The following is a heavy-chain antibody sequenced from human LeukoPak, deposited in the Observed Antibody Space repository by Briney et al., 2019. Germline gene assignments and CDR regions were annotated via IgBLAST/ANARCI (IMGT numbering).Heavy chain of an antibody. Sequence: SSQTLSLTCTVSGGSISSGSYYWSWIRQPAGKGLEWIGRIYTSGSTNYNPSLKSRVTISVDTSKNQFSLKLSSVTAADTAVFYYARRESGYPYKFDYWGQGTLVTVSS. D-gene: IGHD3-22*01. CDR2: IYTSGST. V-gene: IGHV4-61*02. CDR1: GGSISSGSYY. CDR3: ARRESGYPYKFDY. J-gene: IGHJ4*02.